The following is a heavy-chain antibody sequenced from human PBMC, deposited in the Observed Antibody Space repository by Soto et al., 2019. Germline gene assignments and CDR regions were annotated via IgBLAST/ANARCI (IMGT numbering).Heavy chain of an antibody. D-gene: IGHD5-12*01. J-gene: IGHJ3*02. V-gene: IGHV5-51*01. CDR1: GYSFTSYW. CDR2: IYPGDSDT. CDR3: ARLEGSGYDIDDAFDI. Sequence: GESLKISCKGSGYSFTSYWIGWVRQMPGKGLEWMGIIYPGDSDTRYSPSFQGQVTISADKSISTAYLQWSSLKASDTAMYYCARLEGSGYDIDDAFDIWGQGTMVTVSS.